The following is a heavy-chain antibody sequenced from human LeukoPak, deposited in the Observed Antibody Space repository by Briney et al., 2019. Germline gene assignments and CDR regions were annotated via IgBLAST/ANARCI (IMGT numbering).Heavy chain of an antibody. CDR1: GASISRYY. J-gene: IGHJ4*02. V-gene: IGHV4-59*01. D-gene: IGHD6-19*01. CDR3: ARGAGWYGN. CDR2: IRYSGTT. Sequence: PSETLSLTCTVSGASISRYYWSWIRQPPGKGLEWIAYIRYSGTTNYNPSLKSRVTISLDTSKNQFSLKLTSVTAADTAVYYCARGAGWYGNWGQGTLVTVSS.